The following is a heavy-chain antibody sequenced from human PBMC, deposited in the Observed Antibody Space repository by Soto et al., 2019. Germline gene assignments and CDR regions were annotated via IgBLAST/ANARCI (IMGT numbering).Heavy chain of an antibody. J-gene: IGHJ3*02. D-gene: IGHD5-12*01. CDR3: ARYSGRHAFDI. Sequence: GASVKVSCKASGYTFTSYYKHWVRQAPGQGLEWMGIINPSGGSTSYAQKFQGRVTMTRDTSTSTVYMELSSLRSEDTAVYYCARYSGRHAFDIWGQGTMVTVSS. CDR1: GYTFTSYY. CDR2: INPSGGST. V-gene: IGHV1-46*03.